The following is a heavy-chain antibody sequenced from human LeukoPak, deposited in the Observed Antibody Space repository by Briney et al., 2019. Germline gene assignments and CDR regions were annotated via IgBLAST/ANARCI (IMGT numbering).Heavy chain of an antibody. D-gene: IGHD6-19*01. CDR1: GFTFSSYA. CDR3: AKAWYSSGWVDVGPDY. Sequence: GGSLRLSCAASGFTFSSYAMSWVRQAPGKGLEWVSAISGSGGSTYYADSVKGRFTISRDNSKNTLYLQMNSLRAEDTAVYYCAKAWYSSGWVDVGPDYWGQGTLVTVSS. J-gene: IGHJ4*02. V-gene: IGHV3-23*01. CDR2: ISGSGGST.